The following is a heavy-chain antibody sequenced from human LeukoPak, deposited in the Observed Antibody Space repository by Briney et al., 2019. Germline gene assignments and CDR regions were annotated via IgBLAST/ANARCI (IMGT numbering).Heavy chain of an antibody. D-gene: IGHD3-16*01. CDR2: INHSGST. Sequence: LETLSLTCAVYGGSFSGYYWSWIRQPPGKSLEWIGEINHSGSTNYNPSLKSRVNISVDTSKNQLSLRLSSVTAADTAVYYCARETRTWGWFGPWGQGTLVTVSS. CDR3: ARETRTWGWFGP. J-gene: IGHJ5*02. CDR1: GGSFSGYY. V-gene: IGHV4-34*01.